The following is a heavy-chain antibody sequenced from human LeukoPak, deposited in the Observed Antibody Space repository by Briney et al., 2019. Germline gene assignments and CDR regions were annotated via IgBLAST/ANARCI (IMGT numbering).Heavy chain of an antibody. D-gene: IGHD4-17*01. J-gene: IGHJ4*02. CDR2: IYTSGTT. CDR3: ARLSMVTTSFVY. V-gene: IGHV4-4*07. CDR1: GGSISTYY. Sequence: PSETLSLTCTVSGGSISTYYWSWVRQPAGKGLEWIGRIYTSGTTHYNPSLKSRVTLSVDTSKNQFSLNLSSVTAADTAIYYCARLSMVTTSFVYWGQGTLVTVSS.